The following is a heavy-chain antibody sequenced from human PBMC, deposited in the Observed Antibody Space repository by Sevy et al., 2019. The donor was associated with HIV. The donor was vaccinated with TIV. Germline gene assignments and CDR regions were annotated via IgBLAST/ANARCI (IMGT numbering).Heavy chain of an antibody. J-gene: IGHJ6*03. D-gene: IGHD2-2*01. CDR3: AGGPSPRRVNYQHYYMDV. CDR1: GGSLRGYY. V-gene: IGHV4-34*01. Sequence: KQSETLSLTCGVNGGSLRGYYWTWIRQPPGKGLEWIGEINHSGSTNVSPSLKTRIAISVDTSKSQFSLKLSSVTAADTAIYFCAGGPSPRRVNYQHYYMDVWGKGTTVTVSS. CDR2: INHSGST.